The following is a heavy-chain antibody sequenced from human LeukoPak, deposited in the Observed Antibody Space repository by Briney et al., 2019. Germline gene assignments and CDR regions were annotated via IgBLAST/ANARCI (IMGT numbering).Heavy chain of an antibody. J-gene: IGHJ4*02. Sequence: SGTLSLTCAVSGGSITSDNWWTWVRQPPGKGLEWIGAIYHSGSTDYNPSLKSRVTISVDTSKNQFSLKLSSVTAADTAVYYCARDVSALGDYWGQGTLVTVSS. CDR1: GGSITSDNW. V-gene: IGHV4-4*02. CDR3: ARDVSALGDY. CDR2: IYHSGST.